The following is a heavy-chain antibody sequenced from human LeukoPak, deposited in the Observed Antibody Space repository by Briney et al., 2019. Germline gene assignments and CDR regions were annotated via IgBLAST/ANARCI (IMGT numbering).Heavy chain of an antibody. CDR1: GFTFSSYS. Sequence: PGGSLRLSCAASGFTFSSYSMSWVRQAPGKGLEWVSAISGSGGSTYYADSVKGRFTISRDNSKNTLYLQMNSLRAEETAVYYCANHVAQGLGILGRWGQGTLVTVSS. J-gene: IGHJ4*02. V-gene: IGHV3-23*01. D-gene: IGHD7-27*01. CDR3: ANHVAQGLGILGR. CDR2: ISGSGGST.